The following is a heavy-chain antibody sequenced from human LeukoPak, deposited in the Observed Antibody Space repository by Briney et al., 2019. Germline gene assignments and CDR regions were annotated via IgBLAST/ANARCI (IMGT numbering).Heavy chain of an antibody. CDR3: AKVTMVRGVKNRYYYYYMDV. CDR1: GFTFNSYS. Sequence: PGGSLRLSCAASGFTFNSYSMNWVRQAPGKGLEWVSSISNSSSYIYYADSVKGRFTISRDNAKNSLYLQMNSLRAEDTAVYYCAKVTMVRGVKNRYYYYYMDVWGKGTTVTISS. J-gene: IGHJ6*03. D-gene: IGHD3-10*01. V-gene: IGHV3-21*01. CDR2: ISNSSSYI.